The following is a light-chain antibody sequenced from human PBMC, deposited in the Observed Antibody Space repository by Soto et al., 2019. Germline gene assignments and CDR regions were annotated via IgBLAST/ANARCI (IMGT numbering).Light chain of an antibody. CDR1: QRISGW. Sequence: DIQMTQSPSTLSASVGDRVTITCRASQRISGWLAWYQQKPGKAPKLLIYDASSLESGVPSRFSGSGSGTEVTLTINSLHPDDFATYYCQQYDTESWTFGQGTKVEIK. CDR3: QQYDTESWT. CDR2: DAS. J-gene: IGKJ1*01. V-gene: IGKV1-5*01.